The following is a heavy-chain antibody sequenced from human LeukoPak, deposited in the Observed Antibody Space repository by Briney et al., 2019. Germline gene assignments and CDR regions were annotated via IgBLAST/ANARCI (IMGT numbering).Heavy chain of an antibody. Sequence: SETLSLTCAVSGYSISSSNWWGWIRQPPPKGLEWIGYIYYSGTTYYSPSLKRRVTMSVDTSKNQFSLKVSSVTAVDTAVYYCARTDRHWPSVDPWGQGTLVTVSS. V-gene: IGHV4-28*01. CDR1: GYSISSSNW. D-gene: IGHD1-1*01. J-gene: IGHJ5*02. CDR3: ARTDRHWPSVDP. CDR2: IYYSGTT.